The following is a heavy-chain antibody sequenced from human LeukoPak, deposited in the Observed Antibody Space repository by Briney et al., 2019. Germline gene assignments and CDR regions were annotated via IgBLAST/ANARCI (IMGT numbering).Heavy chain of an antibody. CDR3: ATIAVAGTGEGDY. Sequence: GESLKISCKGSGYSFTSYWIGWVRQMPGKGLEWMGIIYPGDSDTRYSPSFEGQVTISADESITTAYLQWSSLKASDTAMYYCATIAVAGTGEGDYWGQGTLVTVSS. CDR1: GYSFTSYW. V-gene: IGHV5-51*01. CDR2: IYPGDSDT. J-gene: IGHJ4*02. D-gene: IGHD6-19*01.